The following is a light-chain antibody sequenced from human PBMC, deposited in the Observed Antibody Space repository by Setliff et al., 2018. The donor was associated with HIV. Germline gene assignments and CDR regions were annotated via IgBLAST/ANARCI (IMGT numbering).Light chain of an antibody. V-gene: IGLV2-14*02. CDR1: SSDVGSYNL. CDR2: EVN. Sequence: QSALTQPASVSGSPGQSITISCTGTSSDVGSYNLVSWYQHHPGKAPKLLISEVNKRPSGVSNRFSGSKTGNTASLTISGLQAEDESDYYCTSYTTTSTLVFGGGTKVTVL. CDR3: TSYTTTSTLV. J-gene: IGLJ2*01.